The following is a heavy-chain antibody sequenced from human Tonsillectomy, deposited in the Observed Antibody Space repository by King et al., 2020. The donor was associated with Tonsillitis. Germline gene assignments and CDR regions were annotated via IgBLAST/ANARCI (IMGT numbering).Heavy chain of an antibody. Sequence: VQLVESGGGVVQPGRSLRLSCAASGFTFSSYAMHWVRQAPGKGLEWVAVISYDGSNKYYADSVKGRFTISRDNSKNTLYLQMNSLRAEDTAVYYCARDRHYDFWSCYYPGPYYYYGMDVWGQGTTVTVSS. J-gene: IGHJ6*02. CDR2: ISYDGSNK. CDR3: ARDRHYDFWSCYYPGPYYYYGMDV. CDR1: GFTFSSYA. V-gene: IGHV3-30-3*01. D-gene: IGHD3-3*01.